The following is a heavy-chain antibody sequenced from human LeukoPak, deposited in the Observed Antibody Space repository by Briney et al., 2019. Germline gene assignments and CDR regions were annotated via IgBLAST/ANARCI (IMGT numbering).Heavy chain of an antibody. D-gene: IGHD7-27*01. CDR1: GYTFTGYY. CDR2: INPNSGGT. CDR3: ATGDYYYYMDV. Sequence: ASVNVSCKASGYTFTGYYMHWVRQAPGQGLEWMGWINPNSGGTNYARKFQGRVTMTRDTSISTAYMELSRLRSDDTAVYYCATGDYYYYMDVWGKGTTVTVSS. J-gene: IGHJ6*03. V-gene: IGHV1-2*02.